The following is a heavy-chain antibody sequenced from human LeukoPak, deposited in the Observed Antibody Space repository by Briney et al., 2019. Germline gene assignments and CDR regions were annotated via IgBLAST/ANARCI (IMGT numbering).Heavy chain of an antibody. CDR2: FDPEDGET. CDR3: ATVDGSYSGSYYYFDY. Sequence: GASVKVSCKVSGYTLTELSMHWGRQAPGKGLEWMGGFDPEDGETIYAQKFQGRVTMTEDTSTDTAYMELSSLRSVDTAVYYCATVDGSYSGSYYYFDYWGQGTLVTVSA. V-gene: IGHV1-24*01. CDR1: GYTLTELS. J-gene: IGHJ4*02. D-gene: IGHD1-26*01.